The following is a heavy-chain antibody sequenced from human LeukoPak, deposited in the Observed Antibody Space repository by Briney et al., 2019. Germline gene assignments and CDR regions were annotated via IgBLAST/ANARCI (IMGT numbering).Heavy chain of an antibody. Sequence: RGSLRLSCAASGFTFSDYNMNWVRQAPGKGLEWVSYITNGGSTIHHADSVKGRFTISRDNAKKTLYPQMNSLRAEDTAVYYCARSIGLTGGGVDVWGQGTTVTVSS. CDR3: ARSIGLTGGGVDV. D-gene: IGHD3-9*01. V-gene: IGHV3-11*01. CDR2: ITNGGSTI. CDR1: GFTFSDYN. J-gene: IGHJ6*02.